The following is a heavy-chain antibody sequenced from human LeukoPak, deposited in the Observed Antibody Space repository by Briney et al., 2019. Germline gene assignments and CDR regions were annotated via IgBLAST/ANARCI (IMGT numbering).Heavy chain of an antibody. CDR3: ARYIVSYPHDAFDI. CDR2: LNHSGNT. J-gene: IGHJ3*02. V-gene: IGHV4-34*01. D-gene: IGHD1-26*01. CDR1: GGSFSGYY. Sequence: SETLSLTCAVYGGSFSGYYWSWIRQPPGKGLEWIGELNHSGNTNYNPSLKSRVTISVDTSKNQFSLKLSSVTAADTAFYYCARYIVSYPHDAFDIWGQGTMVTVSS.